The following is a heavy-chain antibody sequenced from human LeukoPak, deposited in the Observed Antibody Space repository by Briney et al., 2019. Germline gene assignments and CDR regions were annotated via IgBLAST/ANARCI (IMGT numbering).Heavy chain of an antibody. CDR3: AKDGDIVVVPTV. J-gene: IGHJ4*02. CDR1: GFTFSSYG. CDR2: IWYDGSNK. Sequence: GGSLRLSCAASGFTFSSYGMHWVRQAPGKGLEWVAVIWYDGSNKYYADSVKGRFTISRDNSKNTLYLQMNSLRAEDTAVYYCAKDGDIVVVPTVWGQGTLVTVSS. D-gene: IGHD2-2*01. V-gene: IGHV3-33*06.